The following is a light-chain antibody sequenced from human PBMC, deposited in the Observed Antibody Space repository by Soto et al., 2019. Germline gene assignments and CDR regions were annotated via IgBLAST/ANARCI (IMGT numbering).Light chain of an antibody. CDR3: SSYTTSNTRQIV. Sequence: QSVLTQPASVPGSPGQSITVSCTGTSSGVGGYNYVSWYQHHPGKAPKLIIYDVTNRPSGVSNPFSGSKSGNTASLTISGLQPEDEADYYCSSYTTSNTRQIVFGTGTKVTVL. CDR2: DVT. CDR1: SSGVGGYNY. V-gene: IGLV2-14*03. J-gene: IGLJ1*01.